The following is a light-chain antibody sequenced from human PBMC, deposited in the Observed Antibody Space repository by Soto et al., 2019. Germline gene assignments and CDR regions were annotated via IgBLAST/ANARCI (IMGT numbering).Light chain of an antibody. Sequence: QSVLTQPPSVSGAPGQRVTISCTGSSSNIGAGYDVHWYLQIPGTAPKILIYGNSNRPSGVPDRFSGSKSGTSASLALTGLQAEDEADYYCQSYDSSLSAHVFXTGTNVTVL. CDR3: QSYDSSLSAHV. V-gene: IGLV1-40*01. CDR1: SSNIGAGYD. J-gene: IGLJ1*01. CDR2: GNS.